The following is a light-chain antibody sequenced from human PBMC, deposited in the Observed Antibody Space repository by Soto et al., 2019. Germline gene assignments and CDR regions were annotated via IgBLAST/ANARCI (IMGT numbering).Light chain of an antibody. CDR3: QKCNSARWT. CDR2: AAS. Sequence: IRMTQSPSSLSASTGDRVTITCRASQAIAHYVAWYQQKPGKVPKLLIFAASTLQPGVPSRFSGSGSGTEFTLTISNLQPEDVATYYCQKCNSARWTFGQGTKVDIK. CDR1: QAIAHY. J-gene: IGKJ1*01. V-gene: IGKV1-27*01.